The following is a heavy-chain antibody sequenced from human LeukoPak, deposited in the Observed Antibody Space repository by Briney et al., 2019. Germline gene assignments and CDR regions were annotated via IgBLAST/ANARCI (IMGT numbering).Heavy chain of an antibody. V-gene: IGHV4-59*01. CDR1: GGSFSGYY. D-gene: IGHD3-22*01. J-gene: IGHJ4*02. CDR3: AASLYDSSGYYPDYFDY. Sequence: SETLSLTCAVYGGSFSGYYWSWIRQPPGKGLEWIGYIHYSGSTNCNPSLRSRVTISLDTSKKQFSLKLSSVTAADTAVYYCAASLYDSSGYYPDYFDYWGQGTLATVSS. CDR2: IHYSGST.